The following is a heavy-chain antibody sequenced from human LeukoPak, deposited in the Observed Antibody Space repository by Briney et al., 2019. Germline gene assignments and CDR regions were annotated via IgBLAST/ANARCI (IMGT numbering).Heavy chain of an antibody. Sequence: PGGSLRLSCAASGFTFSSYGMHWVRQAPGKGLEWVAVIWYDGSNKYYADSVKGRFTISRDNSKNTLYLQMNSLRAEDTAVYYCARGQSSSSWYPFHNWFDPWGQGTLVTVSS. J-gene: IGHJ5*02. CDR3: ARGQSSSSWYPFHNWFDP. CDR2: IWYDGSNK. V-gene: IGHV3-33*01. D-gene: IGHD6-13*01. CDR1: GFTFSSYG.